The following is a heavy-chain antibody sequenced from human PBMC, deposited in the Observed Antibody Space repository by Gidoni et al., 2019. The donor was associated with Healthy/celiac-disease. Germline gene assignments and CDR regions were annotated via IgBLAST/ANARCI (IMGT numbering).Heavy chain of an antibody. CDR1: GGTFSSYT. J-gene: IGHJ4*02. D-gene: IGHD3-10*01. Sequence: QVQLVQSGAEVKTPGSSVKVSCKASGGTFSSYTISWVRQAPGQGLEWMGRIIPILGIANYAQKFQGRVTITADKSTSTAYMELSSLRSEDTAVYYCARDSAYYYGSGSPFDYWGQGTLVTVSS. V-gene: IGHV1-69*08. CDR3: ARDSAYYYGSGSPFDY. CDR2: IIPILGIA.